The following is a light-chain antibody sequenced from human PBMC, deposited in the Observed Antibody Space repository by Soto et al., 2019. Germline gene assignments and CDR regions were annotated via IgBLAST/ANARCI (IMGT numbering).Light chain of an antibody. CDR2: ENN. V-gene: IGLV1-51*02. Sequence: QSVLTQPPSVSAAPGQKVTISCSGSSSNIGNNYVSWYQQLPGTAPKLLIYENNKRPSGIPDLFSGSKSGTSATLGITGLQTGDEADYYCGTWDSSLSAGLFGGGTKVTVL. CDR3: GTWDSSLSAGL. CDR1: SSNIGNNY. J-gene: IGLJ2*01.